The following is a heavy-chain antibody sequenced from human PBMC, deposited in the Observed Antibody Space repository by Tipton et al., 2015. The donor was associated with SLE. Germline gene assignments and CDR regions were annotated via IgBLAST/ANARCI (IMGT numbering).Heavy chain of an antibody. CDR2: IYYSGST. J-gene: IGHJ4*02. CDR3: ARHYGGSYNFDY. Sequence: LRLSCTASGGSISSSSYYWGWIRQPPGKGLEWIGSIYYSGSTYYNPSLKSRVTISVDTPKNQFSLKLSSVTAADTAVYYCARHYGGSYNFDYWGQGTLVTVSS. CDR1: GGSISSSSYY. V-gene: IGHV4-39*07. D-gene: IGHD1-26*01.